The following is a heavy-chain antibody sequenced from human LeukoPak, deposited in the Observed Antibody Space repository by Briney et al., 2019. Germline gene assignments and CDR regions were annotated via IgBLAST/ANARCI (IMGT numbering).Heavy chain of an antibody. V-gene: IGHV1-69*04. CDR2: IIPIFGIA. Sequence: GASVKVSCKASGGTFSSYAISWVRQAPGQGLEWMGRIIPIFGIANYAQKFQGRVTITADKSTSTAYMELSSLRSEDTAVYYCARDGGIVGATSAFDYWGQGTLVTVSS. CDR1: GGTFSSYA. CDR3: ARDGGIVGATSAFDY. J-gene: IGHJ4*02. D-gene: IGHD1-26*01.